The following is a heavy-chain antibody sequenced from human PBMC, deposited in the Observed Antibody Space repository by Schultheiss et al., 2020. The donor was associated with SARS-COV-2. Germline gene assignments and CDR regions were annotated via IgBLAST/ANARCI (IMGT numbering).Heavy chain of an antibody. D-gene: IGHD3-10*01. CDR1: GYSFNSYA. J-gene: IGHJ4*02. CDR2: MNTYTGNP. V-gene: IGHV7-4-1*02. Sequence: GESLKISCKAAGYSFNSYAVNWVRQAPGQGLEWMGWMNTYTGNPTYAQGFTGRFVFSLDTSVSTAYLQINSLKAEDSAVYYCARELGGSGMCYWGQGTLVTVSS. CDR3: ARELGGSGMCY.